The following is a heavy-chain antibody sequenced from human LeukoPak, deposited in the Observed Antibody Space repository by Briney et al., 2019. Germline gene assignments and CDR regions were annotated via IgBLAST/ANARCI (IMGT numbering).Heavy chain of an antibody. D-gene: IGHD3-3*01. V-gene: IGHV4-59*01. Sequence: SETLSLTCTVSGGSISSYYWSWIWQPPGKGLEWIGYIYYSGSTNYNPSLKSRVTISVDTSKNQFSLKLSSVTAADTAVYYCARDTNYDFWSGDPYYMDVWGKGTTVTVSS. CDR3: ARDTNYDFWSGDPYYMDV. CDR2: IYYSGST. J-gene: IGHJ6*03. CDR1: GGSISSYY.